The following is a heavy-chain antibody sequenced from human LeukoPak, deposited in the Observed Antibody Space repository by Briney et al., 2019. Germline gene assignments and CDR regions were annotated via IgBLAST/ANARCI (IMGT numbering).Heavy chain of an antibody. Sequence: SETLSLTCTVSGGSISSYYWSWIRQPPGKGLEWIGYIYYSGSTNYNPSLKSRVTISVDTSKNQFSLKLSSVTAADTAVYYCARVYDFDAFDIWGQGTMVTVSS. CDR3: ARVYDFDAFDI. D-gene: IGHD3/OR15-3a*01. J-gene: IGHJ3*02. CDR1: GGSISSYY. V-gene: IGHV4-59*01. CDR2: IYYSGST.